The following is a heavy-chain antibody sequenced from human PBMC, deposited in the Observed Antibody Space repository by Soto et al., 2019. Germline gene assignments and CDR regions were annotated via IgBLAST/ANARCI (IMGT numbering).Heavy chain of an antibody. CDR3: ARPRSSSRNYYGMDV. Sequence: GESLKISCKGSGYSFTNYWIGWVRQMPGKGLEWMGIIYPGDSDTRYSPSFQGRVTISADKSISTAYLQWSSLKASDTAMYYCARPRSSSRNYYGMDVWGQGTTVTVSS. D-gene: IGHD6-13*01. CDR1: GYSFTNYW. V-gene: IGHV5-51*01. J-gene: IGHJ6*02. CDR2: IYPGDSDT.